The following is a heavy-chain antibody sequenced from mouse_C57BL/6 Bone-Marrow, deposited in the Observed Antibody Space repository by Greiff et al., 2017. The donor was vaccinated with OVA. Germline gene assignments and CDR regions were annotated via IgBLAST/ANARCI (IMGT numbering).Heavy chain of an antibody. CDR2: ISSGGSYT. CDR1: GFTFSSYG. J-gene: IGHJ3*01. V-gene: IGHV5-6*01. Sequence: EVKLMESGGDLVKPGGSLKLSCAASGFTFSSYGMSWVRQTPDKRLEWVATISSGGSYTYYPDSVKGRFTISRDNAKNTLYLQMSSLKSEDTAMYYCARHESSFAYWGQGTLVTVSA. CDR3: ARHESSFAY.